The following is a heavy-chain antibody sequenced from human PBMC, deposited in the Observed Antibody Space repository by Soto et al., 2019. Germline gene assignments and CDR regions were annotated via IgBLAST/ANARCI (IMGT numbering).Heavy chain of an antibody. CDR2: INPNSGGT. CDR1: GYTFTGYY. Sequence: QVQLVQSGAEVKKPGASVKVSCKASGYTFTGYYMHWVRQAPGQGLEWMGWINPNSGGTNYAQKFQGWVTMTRDTSISTAYMELSRLRSDDTDVYYCARGGSLRQLWSYNWFDLWGQETLVTVSS. V-gene: IGHV1-2*04. J-gene: IGHJ5*02. CDR3: ARGGSLRQLWSYNWFDL. D-gene: IGHD5-18*01.